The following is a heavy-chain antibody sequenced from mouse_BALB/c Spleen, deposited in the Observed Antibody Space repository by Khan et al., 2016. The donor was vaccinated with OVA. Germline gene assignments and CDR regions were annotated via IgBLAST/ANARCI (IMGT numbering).Heavy chain of an antibody. CDR3: ARMKPYWYFDL. J-gene: IGHJ1*01. CDR2: INTYTGAP. Sequence: QIQLVQSGPELKKPGETVKISCTASGYTFTNYGMNWVKQAPGKGLKWMGWINTYTGAPTYADDFKGRFVFSLETSASTAYLQINNLKNEDTAKYFCARMKPYWYFDLWGPGTPVTVSA. V-gene: IGHV9-3-1*01. CDR1: GYTFTNYG.